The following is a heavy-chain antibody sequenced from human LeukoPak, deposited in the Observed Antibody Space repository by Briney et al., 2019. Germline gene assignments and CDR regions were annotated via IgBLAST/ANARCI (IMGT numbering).Heavy chain of an antibody. CDR3: AKDPALWFGELFDTPFDY. CDR1: GFTFSSHA. J-gene: IGHJ4*02. Sequence: GGSLRLSCAASGFTFSSHAMSWVRQAPGKGLEWVSGLSGSGAYTNYAESVKGQFTISRDNSKNTLYLQMNSLRAEDTAVYYCAKDPALWFGELFDTPFDYWGQGTLVTVSS. CDR2: LSGSGAYT. V-gene: IGHV3-23*01. D-gene: IGHD3-10*01.